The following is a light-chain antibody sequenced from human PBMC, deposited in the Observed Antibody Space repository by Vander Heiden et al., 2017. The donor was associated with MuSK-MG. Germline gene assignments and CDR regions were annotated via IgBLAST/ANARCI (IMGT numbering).Light chain of an antibody. Sequence: QSVLTPPPSASGTPGQRVIMSFSGSTSNIGSNTVNWYQQLPGTAPKLLIYRNKQRPSGVPDRFSGSKSGSSASLAISGLQSEDEADYYCAAWDDSLRGVFGGGTKVTVL. CDR1: TSNIGSNT. J-gene: IGLJ2*01. CDR2: RNK. V-gene: IGLV1-44*01. CDR3: AAWDDSLRGV.